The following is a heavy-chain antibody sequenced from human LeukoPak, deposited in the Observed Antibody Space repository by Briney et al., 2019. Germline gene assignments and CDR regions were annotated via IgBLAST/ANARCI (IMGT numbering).Heavy chain of an antibody. J-gene: IGHJ4*02. CDR1: GGSISSSSYY. CDR2: IYYSGST. CDR3: ARPRGYSYGYPLFDY. Sequence: PSETLSLTCTVSGGSISSSSYYWGWIRQPPGKGLEWIGSIYYSGSTYYNPSLKSRVTISVDTSKNQFSLKLSSVTAADTAVYYCARPRGYSYGYPLFDYWGQGTLVTVSS. D-gene: IGHD5-18*01. V-gene: IGHV4-39*01.